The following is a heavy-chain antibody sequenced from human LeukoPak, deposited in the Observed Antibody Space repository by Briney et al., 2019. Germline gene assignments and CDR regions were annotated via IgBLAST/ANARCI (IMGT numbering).Heavy chain of an antibody. J-gene: IGHJ5*02. CDR3: ARLYCSGGSCFLYDP. CDR2: ILYSGST. Sequence: SETLSLTCTVSGASIRGYHWHWIRQPPGKGLEWIGYILYSGSTKYNPSLKSRVTMSVDTSKNHFSLKVNSVTAADTAVYYCARLYCSGGSCFLYDPWGQGTLVTVSS. D-gene: IGHD2-15*01. V-gene: IGHV4-59*08. CDR1: GASIRGYH.